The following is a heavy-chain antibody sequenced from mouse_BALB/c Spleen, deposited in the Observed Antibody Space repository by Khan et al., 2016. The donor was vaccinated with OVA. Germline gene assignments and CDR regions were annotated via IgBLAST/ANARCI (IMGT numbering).Heavy chain of an antibody. CDR3: ARSVTITTVVATDFDY. D-gene: IGHD1-1*01. CDR2: ISYSGRP. J-gene: IGHJ2*01. CDR1: GYSITSDYA. Sequence: EVQLVESGPGLVKPSQSLSLTCTVTGYSITSDYAWNWIRQFPGNKLEWMGYISYSGRPSYNPSLQSRISITRDTSKNQFFLQLNSVPTEDTATDYCARSVTITTVVATDFDYWGQGTTLTVSS. V-gene: IGHV3-2*02.